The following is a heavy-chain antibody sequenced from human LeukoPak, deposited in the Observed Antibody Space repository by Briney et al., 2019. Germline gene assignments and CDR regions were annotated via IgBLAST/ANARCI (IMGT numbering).Heavy chain of an antibody. CDR2: INHSGST. CDR1: GRSFSGYY. Sequence: SEPLSLTCAVYGRSFSGYYWSWIRKPPGKGLEWIGEINHSGSTTYNPSLKSSITISVATYTNQYSLTLISVPAADTAVYYCASRQQLRGIVYSRWGQGTLVTDSS. CDR3: ASRQQLRGIVYSR. V-gene: IGHV4-34*01. D-gene: IGHD3-22*01. J-gene: IGHJ4*02.